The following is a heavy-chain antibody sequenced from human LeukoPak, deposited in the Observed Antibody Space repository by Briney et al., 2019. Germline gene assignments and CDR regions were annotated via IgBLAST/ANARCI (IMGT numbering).Heavy chain of an antibody. CDR3: ARTIREQWLTIDY. V-gene: IGHV3-7*04. CDR2: IKQDGSAK. D-gene: IGHD6-19*01. CDR1: VFTFNNYW. J-gene: IGHJ4*02. Sequence: GGSLRLSRAASVFTFNNYWMNWVRQAPARGLEWVAHIKQDGSAKYYVDSVEGRFTISRDNAKNSLYLQMNSLGAEDTAVYYCARTIREQWLTIDYWGQGTLVTFSS.